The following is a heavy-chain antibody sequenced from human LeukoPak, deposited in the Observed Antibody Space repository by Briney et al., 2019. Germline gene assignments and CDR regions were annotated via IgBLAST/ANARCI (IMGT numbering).Heavy chain of an antibody. CDR3: ARGPIAARDYYYYMDV. D-gene: IGHD6-6*01. CDR2: MNPNSGNT. Sequence: ASVKVSCKASGYTFTSYDINWVRQATGQGLEWMGWMNPNSGNTGYAQKFQGRVTITRNTSISTAYMELSSLRSEDTAVYYCARGPIAARDYYYYMDVWGKGTTVTVSS. V-gene: IGHV1-8*03. J-gene: IGHJ6*03. CDR1: GYTFTSYD.